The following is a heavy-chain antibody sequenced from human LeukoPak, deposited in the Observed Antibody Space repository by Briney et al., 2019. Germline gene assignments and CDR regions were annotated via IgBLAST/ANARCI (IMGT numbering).Heavy chain of an antibody. CDR2: IYSGGST. V-gene: IGHV3-66*01. D-gene: IGHD6-19*01. CDR1: GFTVSSNY. Sequence: GGSLRLSCAASGFTVSSNYVSWVRQAPGKGLEWVSVIYSGGSTYYADSVKGRFTISRDNSKNTLYLQMNSLRAEDTAVYYCAREGDSSGWYGDWGQGTLVTVSS. CDR3: AREGDSSGWYGD. J-gene: IGHJ4*02.